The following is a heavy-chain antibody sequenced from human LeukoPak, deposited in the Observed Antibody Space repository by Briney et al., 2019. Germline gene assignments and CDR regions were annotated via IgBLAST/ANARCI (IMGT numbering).Heavy chain of an antibody. CDR3: ARAQYYYDSSGYYY. Sequence: GGSLRLSCEVSGLRFSNYWMSWVRQAPGKGLEWVADIKHDGSEKNYVDSVKGRFTISRDNVKSSLYLQMNSLRAEDTAVYYCARAQYYYDSSGYYYWGQGTLVTVSS. CDR2: IKHDGSEK. D-gene: IGHD3-22*01. V-gene: IGHV3-7*03. CDR1: GLRFSNYW. J-gene: IGHJ4*02.